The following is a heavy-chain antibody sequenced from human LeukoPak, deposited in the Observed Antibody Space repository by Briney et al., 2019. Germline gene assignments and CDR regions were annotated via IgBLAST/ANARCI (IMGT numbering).Heavy chain of an antibody. V-gene: IGHV4-4*09. D-gene: IGHD6-13*01. J-gene: IGHJ4*02. CDR1: GASITSYY. CDR3: ARHRRIADFDY. CDR2: SYNNGYIQTTGTA. Sequence: SETLSLTCTVSGASITSYYWSWIRQPPGQGLEWLGYSYNNGYIQTTGTANYNPSLKSRVTISVDTSKNQFSLRLSSVTAADTAMYYCARHRRIADFDYWGQGTLVTVSS.